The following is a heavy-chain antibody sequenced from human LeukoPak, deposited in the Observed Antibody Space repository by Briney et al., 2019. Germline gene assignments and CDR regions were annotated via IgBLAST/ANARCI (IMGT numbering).Heavy chain of an antibody. J-gene: IGHJ3*02. CDR2: IYYSGST. CDR1: GGSISSSSYY. V-gene: IGHV4-39*01. CDR3: AAATMYYDILTGYYFYAFDI. Sequence: PSETLSLTCTVSGGSISSSSYYWGWIRQPPGKGLDWIGSIYYSGSTYYNPSLKSRVTISVDTSKHQFSLKLSSVTAADTAVYYCAAATMYYDILTGYYFYAFDIWGQGQWSPSLQ. D-gene: IGHD3-9*01.